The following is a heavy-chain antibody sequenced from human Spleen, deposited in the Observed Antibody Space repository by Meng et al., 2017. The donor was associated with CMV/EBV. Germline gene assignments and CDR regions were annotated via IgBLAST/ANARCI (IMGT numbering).Heavy chain of an antibody. Sequence: GGSLRLSCEASGFTFNRYVMHWVRQAPGKGLEWMGWISAYNGNTNYAQKLQGRVTMTTDTSTSTAYMELRSLRSDDTAVYYCARYETTVAYDAFDIWGQGTMVTVSS. CDR3: ARYETTVAYDAFDI. V-gene: IGHV1-18*01. J-gene: IGHJ3*02. CDR1: GFTFNRYV. CDR2: ISAYNGNT. D-gene: IGHD4-23*01.